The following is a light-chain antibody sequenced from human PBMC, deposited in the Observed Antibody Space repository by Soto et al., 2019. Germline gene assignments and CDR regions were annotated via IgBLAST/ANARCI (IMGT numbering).Light chain of an antibody. Sequence: QSVLTQPASVSGSPGQSITISCTGTSSDVGSYNYVSWYQQYPGKAPKLMIYDVSNRPSGVSYRFSGSKSGITASLTISGLQAEDEADYYCSSYTTSSTHVVFGGGTKVTVL. CDR2: DVS. J-gene: IGLJ2*01. CDR1: SSDVGSYNY. CDR3: SSYTTSSTHVV. V-gene: IGLV2-14*01.